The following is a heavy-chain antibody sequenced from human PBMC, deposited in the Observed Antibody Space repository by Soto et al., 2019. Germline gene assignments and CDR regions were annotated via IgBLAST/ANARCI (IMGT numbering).Heavy chain of an antibody. D-gene: IGHD5-12*01. CDR1: GDPISSGGHY. Sequence: SEPWSLTGTVSGDPISSGGHYSSWVRQHPGKGLEWIGYNYYSGSTYYNPSLKSRVTISVDTSKNQFSLKLSSVTAADTAVYYCARDRGGYNFDYWGQGTLVTVSS. CDR3: ARDRGGYNFDY. V-gene: IGHV4-31*03. CDR2: NYYSGST. J-gene: IGHJ4*02.